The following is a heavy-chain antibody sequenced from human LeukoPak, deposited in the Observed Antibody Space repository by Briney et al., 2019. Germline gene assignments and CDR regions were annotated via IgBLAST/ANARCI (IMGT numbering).Heavy chain of an antibody. CDR3: ARDPSYDSRGYYGFDY. V-gene: IGHV3-30-3*01. CDR2: ISYGGTNK. CDR1: GFTFSSYA. D-gene: IGHD3-22*01. Sequence: PGRSLRLSCAASGFTFSSYAMLWVRPAPGKGLVWVAVISYGGTNKYYADSVKGRFTISRDNSKNTLYLQMNSLRAEDTAVYYCARDPSYDSRGYYGFDYWGQGTLVTVSS. J-gene: IGHJ4*02.